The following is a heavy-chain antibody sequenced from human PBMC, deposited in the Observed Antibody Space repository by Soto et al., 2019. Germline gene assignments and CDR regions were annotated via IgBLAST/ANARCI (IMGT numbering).Heavy chain of an antibody. CDR3: VRRSTVSYYAVDV. D-gene: IGHD4-17*01. J-gene: IGHJ6*02. V-gene: IGHV3-30*04. CDR2: TSYDGSNN. Sequence: PGGSLRLSCAGSGFTFGSYEMHWVRQAPGKGLERATFTSYDGSNNYYADSVKGRFTMSRDNSKNLLYLQMSSLRTEDTAVYYCVRRSTVSYYAVDVWGQGTTVTVSS. CDR1: GFTFGSYE.